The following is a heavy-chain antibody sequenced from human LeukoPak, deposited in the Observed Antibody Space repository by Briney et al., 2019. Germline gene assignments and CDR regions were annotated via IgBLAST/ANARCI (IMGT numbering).Heavy chain of an antibody. V-gene: IGHV5-51*03. CDR3: ARLDGVVVAATLGY. J-gene: IGHJ4*02. CDR2: IYPDDSDT. Sequence: GESLKISCKTSGYIFTNYWIGWVRQMPGKGLEWMGIIYPDDSDTKYSPSFQGQVTISADKSISTAYLQWSGLKASDTAMYFCARLDGVVVAATLGYWGQGTLVTVSS. CDR1: GYIFTNYW. D-gene: IGHD2-15*01.